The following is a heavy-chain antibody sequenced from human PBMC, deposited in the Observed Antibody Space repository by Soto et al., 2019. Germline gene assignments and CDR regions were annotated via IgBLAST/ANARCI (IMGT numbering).Heavy chain of an antibody. CDR3: AKDRGSLLVGAHPVRH. CDR1: GFTFSSYG. V-gene: IGHV3-30*18. CDR2: ISYDGSNK. J-gene: IGHJ1*01. D-gene: IGHD1-26*01. Sequence: PGGSLRLSCAASGFTFSSYGMHWVRQAPGKGLEWVAVISYDGSNKYYADPVKGRFTISRDNSKNTLYLQMNSLRAEDTAVYYCAKDRGSLLVGAHPVRHWGQGTLVTVSS.